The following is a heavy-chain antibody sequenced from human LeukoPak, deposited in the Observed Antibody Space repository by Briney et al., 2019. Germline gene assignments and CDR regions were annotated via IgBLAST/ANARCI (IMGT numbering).Heavy chain of an antibody. Sequence: GGSLRLSCAASGFTFSSYSMNWVRQAPGKGLEWVSSISSSSSYIYYAGSVKGRFTISRDNAKNSLYLRMNSLRAEDTAVYYCARVEYSGYESKFDYWGQGTLVTVSS. CDR3: ARVEYSGYESKFDY. J-gene: IGHJ4*02. D-gene: IGHD5-12*01. CDR1: GFTFSSYS. V-gene: IGHV3-21*01. CDR2: ISSSSSYI.